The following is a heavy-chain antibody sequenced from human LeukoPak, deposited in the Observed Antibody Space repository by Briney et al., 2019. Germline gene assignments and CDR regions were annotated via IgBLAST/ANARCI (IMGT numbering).Heavy chain of an antibody. Sequence: GGSLRLSCAGSGFTLSGYWMTWVRRAPGKGLEGVANIKYDGSEKQYVDSVKGRFTISRDNAKNSLYLQMNSLRVEDMAVYYCARGLEWLDPWGQGTLVTVSS. J-gene: IGHJ5*02. D-gene: IGHD5-24*01. CDR3: ARGLEWLDP. CDR1: GFTLSGYW. CDR2: IKYDGSEK. V-gene: IGHV3-7*01.